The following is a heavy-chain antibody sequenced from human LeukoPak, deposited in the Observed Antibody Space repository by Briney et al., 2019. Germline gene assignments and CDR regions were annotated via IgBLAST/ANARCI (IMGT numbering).Heavy chain of an antibody. CDR2: IIPIFGTA. CDR1: GGTFSSYA. D-gene: IGHD1-7*01. J-gene: IGHJ4*02. V-gene: IGHV1-69*05. CDR3: ASGTTGYFDY. Sequence: SVKVSCKASGGTFSSYAISWVRQAPGQGLEWLGGIIPIFGTANYAQKFQGRVTITTDESTSTAYMELSSLRSEDTAVYYCASGTTGYFDYWGQGTLVTVSS.